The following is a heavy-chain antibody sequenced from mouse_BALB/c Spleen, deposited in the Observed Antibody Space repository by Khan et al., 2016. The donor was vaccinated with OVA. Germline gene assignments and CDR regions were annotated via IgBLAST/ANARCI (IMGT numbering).Heavy chain of an antibody. CDR1: GYSFTSYY. V-gene: IGHV1S135*01. J-gene: IGHJ3*01. D-gene: IGHD2-2*01. Sequence: VQLQQSEPELMKPGASVKISCKASGYSFTSYYIHWVKQSHGKSLEWIGYVDPFSGGTTYNQKFKGKATLTVDKSSSTAYIHFSNLTSEDSAVYYCTRHGYVAWFTYWGQGTLVTVAA. CDR3: TRHGYVAWFTY. CDR2: VDPFSGGT.